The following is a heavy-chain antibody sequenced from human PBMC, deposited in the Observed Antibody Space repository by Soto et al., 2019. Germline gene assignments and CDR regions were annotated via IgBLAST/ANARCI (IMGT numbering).Heavy chain of an antibody. J-gene: IGHJ6*03. V-gene: IGHV1-8*01. Sequence: ASVKVSCKASGYTFTSYDINWVRQATGQGLEWMGWMNPNSGNTGYAQKFQGRVTMTRNTSISTAYMELSSLRSEDTAVYYCARRYGSGSYLWLRDYYYCMDVWGKGTTVTVSS. D-gene: IGHD3-10*01. CDR3: ARRYGSGSYLWLRDYYYCMDV. CDR2: MNPNSGNT. CDR1: GYTFTSYD.